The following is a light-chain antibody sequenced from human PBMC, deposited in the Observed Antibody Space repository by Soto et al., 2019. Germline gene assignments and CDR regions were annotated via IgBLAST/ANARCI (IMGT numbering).Light chain of an antibody. V-gene: IGKV1-39*01. CDR3: QQSYLTRT. J-gene: IGKJ1*01. Sequence: DIRMTQSPSSLSASVGDRVTITCRASQSVSTYLNWYQQKPGRAPKLLIYDASTLQSGVPSRFSGSGSGTDFTLTVSSLQPEDFATYYCQQSYLTRTFGQGTKV. CDR2: DAS. CDR1: QSVSTY.